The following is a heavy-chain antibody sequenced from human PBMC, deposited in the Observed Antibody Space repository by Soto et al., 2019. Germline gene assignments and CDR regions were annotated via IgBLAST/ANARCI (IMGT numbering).Heavy chain of an antibody. V-gene: IGHV4-59*01. Sequence: SETLSLTCTVSGGSISSYYWSWIRQPPGKGLEWIGYIYYSGSTNYNPSLKSRVTISVDTSKNQFSLKLSSVTAADTAVYYCARDRGVNYYGMAVWGQGTTVTVSS. CDR3: ARDRGVNYYGMAV. CDR1: GGSISSYY. D-gene: IGHD3-16*01. J-gene: IGHJ6*02. CDR2: IYYSGST.